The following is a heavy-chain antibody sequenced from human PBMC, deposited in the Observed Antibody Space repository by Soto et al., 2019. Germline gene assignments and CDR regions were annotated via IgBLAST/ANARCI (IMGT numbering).Heavy chain of an antibody. V-gene: IGHV1-69*12. D-gene: IGHD3-22*01. CDR1: GGTFSSSA. J-gene: IGHJ6*02. Sequence: QVQLVQSGAEVKKPGSSVKVSCKASGGTFSSSAISWVRQAPGQGLEWMGGIIPIFGTANYAQKFQGRVTITAAESTSTAYMELSSLRSEDTAVYYCARGGNRVVVPSYGKDVWGQGTTVTVSS. CDR3: ARGGNRVVVPSYGKDV. CDR2: IIPIFGTA.